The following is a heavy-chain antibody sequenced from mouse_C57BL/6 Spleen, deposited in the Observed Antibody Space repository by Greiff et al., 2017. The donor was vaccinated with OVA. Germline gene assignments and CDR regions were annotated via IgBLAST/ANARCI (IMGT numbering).Heavy chain of an antibody. Sequence: QVQLKQSGPELVKPGASVKISCKASGYAFSSSWMNWVKQRPGKGLEWIGRIYPGDGDTNYNGKFKGKATLTADKSSSTAYMQLSSLTSEDSAVYFCARGYSNYPAWFAYWGQGTLVTVSA. CDR3: ARGYSNYPAWFAY. CDR2: IYPGDGDT. CDR1: GYAFSSSW. V-gene: IGHV1-82*01. D-gene: IGHD2-5*01. J-gene: IGHJ3*01.